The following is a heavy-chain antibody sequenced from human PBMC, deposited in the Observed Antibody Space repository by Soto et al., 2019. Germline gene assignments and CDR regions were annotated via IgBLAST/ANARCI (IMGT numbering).Heavy chain of an antibody. V-gene: IGHV3-13*01. CDR3: ARVNYYGSGPYYYGMDV. Sequence: GGSRRLSCAASGFTFSSYDMHWVRQATGKGLEWVSAIGTAGDTYYPGSVKGRFTISRENAKNSLYLQMNSLRAEDTAVYYCARVNYYGSGPYYYGMDVWGQGTTVTVSS. D-gene: IGHD3-10*01. J-gene: IGHJ6*02. CDR2: IGTAGDT. CDR1: GFTFSSYD.